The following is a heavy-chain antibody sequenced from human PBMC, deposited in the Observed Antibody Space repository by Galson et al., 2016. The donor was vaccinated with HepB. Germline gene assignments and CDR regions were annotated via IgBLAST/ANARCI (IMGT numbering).Heavy chain of an antibody. D-gene: IGHD3-10*01. CDR3: ARGPSRLLGHYYLDS. CDR1: GDSIDSTDHY. J-gene: IGHJ4*02. Sequence: SETLSLTCDVSGDSIDSTDHYWGWIRQPPGKGLEWIGNFSDSGTTNSSPSLKSRVIISFDTSRNHFSLKLTSVTAADTAVYYCARGPSRLLGHYYLDSWGQGILVTVSS. V-gene: IGHV4-39*02. CDR2: FSDSGTT.